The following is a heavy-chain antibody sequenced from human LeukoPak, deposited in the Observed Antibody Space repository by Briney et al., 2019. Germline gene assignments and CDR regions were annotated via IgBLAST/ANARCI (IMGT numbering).Heavy chain of an antibody. V-gene: IGHV1-8*01. CDR1: GYTFTSYD. D-gene: IGHD3-3*01. J-gene: IGHJ6*03. CDR2: MNPNSGNT. CDR3: ARLRFLEWLLPAYYYYYYMDV. Sequence: ASVTVSFKASGYTFTSYDINWVRQATGQGLEWMGWMNPNSGNTGYAQKFQGRVTMTRNTSISTAYMELSSLRSEDTAVYYCARLRFLEWLLPAYYYYYYMDVWGKGTTVTVSS.